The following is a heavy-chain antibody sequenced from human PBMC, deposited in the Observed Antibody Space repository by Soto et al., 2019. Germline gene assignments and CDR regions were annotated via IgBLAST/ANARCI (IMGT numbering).Heavy chain of an antibody. D-gene: IGHD2-8*02. CDR2: MDYDDTNK. J-gene: IGHJ4*02. Sequence: QVQLVESGGGVVQPGRSLRVSCVASGISISRHGMHWVRQAPGKGLEWVAGMDYDDTNKYYADSVKGRFTISRDTSKNTVYLKRNGLRVDDTAVYFCARDLAHWSICFEDRGQGTLVSVSS. V-gene: IGHV3-33*01. CDR1: GISISRHG. CDR3: ARDLAHWSICFED.